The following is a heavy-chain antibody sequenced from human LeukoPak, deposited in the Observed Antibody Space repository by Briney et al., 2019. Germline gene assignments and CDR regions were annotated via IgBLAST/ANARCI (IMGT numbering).Heavy chain of an antibody. D-gene: IGHD3-22*01. J-gene: IGHJ6*03. Sequence: GESLKISCKGSGYSFTSYWMSWVRQAPGKGLEWVANIKQDGSEKYYVDSVKGRFTISRDNAKNSLYLQMNSLRAEDTAVYYCARERYYDSSGYYYDYYYYMDVWGKGTTVTVSS. CDR3: ARERYYDSSGYYYDYYYYMDV. V-gene: IGHV3-7*01. CDR2: IKQDGSEK. CDR1: GYSFTSYW.